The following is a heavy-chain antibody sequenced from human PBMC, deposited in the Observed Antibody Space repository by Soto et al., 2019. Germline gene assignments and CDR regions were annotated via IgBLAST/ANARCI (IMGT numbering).Heavy chain of an antibody. CDR3: ARDPQGGDSASYYYYYMDV. Sequence: ASVKVSCKASGYTFTSYAMHWVRQAPGQRLEWMGWINAGNGNTKYSQKFQGRVTITRDTSASTAYMELSSLRSEDTAVYYCARDPQGGDSASYYYYYMDVWGKGTTVTVSS. D-gene: IGHD1-26*01. CDR2: INAGNGNT. CDR1: GYTFTSYA. V-gene: IGHV1-3*01. J-gene: IGHJ6*03.